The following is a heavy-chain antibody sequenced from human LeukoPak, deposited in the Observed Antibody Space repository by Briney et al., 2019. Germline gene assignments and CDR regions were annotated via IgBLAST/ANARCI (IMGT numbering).Heavy chain of an antibody. CDR3: ASSGIAADDY. V-gene: IGHV4-39*01. J-gene: IGHJ4*02. CDR2: IYYSGST. Sequence: PSETLSLTCTVSGGSISSSSYYWGWIRQPPGKGLEWIGSIYYSGSTYHNPSLKSRVTISVDTSKNQFSLKLSSVTAADTAVYYCASSGIAADDYWGQGTLVTVSS. CDR1: GGSISSSSYY. D-gene: IGHD6-13*01.